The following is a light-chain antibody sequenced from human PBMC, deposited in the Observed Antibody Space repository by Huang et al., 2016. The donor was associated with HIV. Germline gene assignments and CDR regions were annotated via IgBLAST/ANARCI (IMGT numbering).Light chain of an antibody. CDR1: QSISNN. CDR3: QQYNNWPPEET. V-gene: IGKV3-15*01. CDR2: GAS. Sequence: EIVMTQSPATLSVSPGERATLSCRASQSISNNLAWYQQKSGHAPRLLIYGASTRATGIPARFSGSGSGTDFTLTISSLQSGDFAVYYCQQYNNWPPEETFGPGTKVDIK. J-gene: IGKJ3*01.